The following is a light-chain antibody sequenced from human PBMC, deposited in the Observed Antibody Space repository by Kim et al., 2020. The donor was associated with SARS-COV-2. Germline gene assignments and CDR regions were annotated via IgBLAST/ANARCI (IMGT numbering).Light chain of an antibody. CDR1: RSVGSN. Sequence: SPGESATHSCRARRSVGSNVAWYQQKPGQAPRLLIYGTSTRATGIPARFSGSGSGTEFTLTISSLQSEDLAVYHCQQYDDWPPWTFGQGTKVDIK. J-gene: IGKJ1*01. V-gene: IGKV3-15*01. CDR2: GTS. CDR3: QQYDDWPPWT.